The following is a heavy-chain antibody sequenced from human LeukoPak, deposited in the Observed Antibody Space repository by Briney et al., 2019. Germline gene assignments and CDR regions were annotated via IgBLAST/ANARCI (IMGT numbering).Heavy chain of an antibody. D-gene: IGHD2-2*01. Sequence: PSETLSLTCSVSGGSIRSGDYYWSWIRQHPGKGLEWIGYIHYSGSTYSNPSLKSRVTISVDTSKNQFSLKLSSVTAADTAVYYCARARSYCSSTSCPNWFDPWGQGTLVTVSS. J-gene: IGHJ5*02. CDR3: ARARSYCSSTSCPNWFDP. V-gene: IGHV4-31*03. CDR2: IHYSGST. CDR1: GGSIRSGDYY.